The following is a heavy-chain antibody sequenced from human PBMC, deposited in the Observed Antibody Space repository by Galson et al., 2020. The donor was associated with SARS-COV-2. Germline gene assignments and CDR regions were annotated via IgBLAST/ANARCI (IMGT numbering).Heavy chain of an antibody. CDR1: GFTFSSYA. CDR3: ARDRGGSYLNIYFDY. Sequence: GGSLRLSCAASGFTFSSYAMHWVRQAPGKGLEWVAVISYDGSNKYYADSVKGRFTISRDNSKNTLYLQMNSLRAEDTAVYYCARDRGGSYLNIYFDYWGQGTLVTVSS. CDR2: ISYDGSNK. J-gene: IGHJ4*02. V-gene: IGHV3-30-3*01. D-gene: IGHD1-26*01.